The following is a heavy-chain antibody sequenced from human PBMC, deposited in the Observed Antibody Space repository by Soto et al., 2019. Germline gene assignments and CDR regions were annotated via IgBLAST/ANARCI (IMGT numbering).Heavy chain of an antibody. CDR2: VKPNSGNT. D-gene: IGHD3-10*01. CDR1: GYTFISYD. Sequence: QVQLVQFGAEVKEPGASVKVSCKTSGYTFISYDINWVRQATGQGLEWMGWVKPNSGNTGYAQKFQGRVTMTRNTSISTAYMELSSLRSEDTAVYYCARLLYYGSGSWVFWGQGTLVTVSS. J-gene: IGHJ4*02. V-gene: IGHV1-8*01. CDR3: ARLLYYGSGSWVF.